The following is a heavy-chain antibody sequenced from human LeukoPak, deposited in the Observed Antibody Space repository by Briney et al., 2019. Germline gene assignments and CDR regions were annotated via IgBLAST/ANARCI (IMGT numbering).Heavy chain of an antibody. J-gene: IGHJ4*02. D-gene: IGHD6-19*01. Sequence: SETLSLTCAVYGGSFSGYYWSWIRQPPGKGLEWIGEINHSGSTNYNPSLKSRVTIPVDTSKNQFSLKLSSVTAADTAVYYCARIAGIAVAGTAARKKYYFDYWGQGTLVTVSS. CDR3: ARIAGIAVAGTAARKKYYFDY. CDR1: GGSFSGYY. V-gene: IGHV4-34*01. CDR2: INHSGST.